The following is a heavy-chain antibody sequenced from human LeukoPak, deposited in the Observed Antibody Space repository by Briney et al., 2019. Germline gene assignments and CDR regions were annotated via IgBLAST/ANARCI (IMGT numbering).Heavy chain of an antibody. V-gene: IGHV3-23*01. CDR1: GFTFSSDA. CDR2: ISGSGGST. Sequence: PGGSLRLACAASGFTFSSDAMSWVRQAPGKGLEWVSAISGSGGSTYYADSVKGRFTISRDNSRNTLFLQMNRLRAEDTAVYYCAKDTSGSSSYGGGSDYWGQGTLVSVSS. CDR3: AKDTSGSSSYGGGSDY. J-gene: IGHJ4*02. D-gene: IGHD6-6*01.